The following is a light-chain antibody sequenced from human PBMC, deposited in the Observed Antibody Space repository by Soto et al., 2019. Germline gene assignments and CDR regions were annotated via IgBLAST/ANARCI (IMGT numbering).Light chain of an antibody. J-gene: IGKJ1*01. CDR3: QQYNNWPRT. V-gene: IGKV3-15*01. CDR1: QSVSSN. Sequence: VMTQSPATLSVSPGERATLSCRASQSVSSNLAWYQQKPGQAPRLLIYGASTRATGIPARFSGSGSGTEFTLTISSLQSEDFAVYYCQQYNNWPRTFGQGTKVDIK. CDR2: GAS.